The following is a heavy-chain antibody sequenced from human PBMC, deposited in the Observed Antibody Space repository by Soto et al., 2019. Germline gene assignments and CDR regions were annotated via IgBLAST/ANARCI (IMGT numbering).Heavy chain of an antibody. Sequence: GGSLRLSCAASGFTFSSYAMSWVRQAPGKGLEWVSAISGSGGSTYYADSVKGRFTISRDNSKNTLYLQMNSLRAEDTAVYYCAKIRRASFLPYYFDYWGQGTLVTVSS. V-gene: IGHV3-23*01. CDR2: ISGSGGST. CDR1: GFTFSSYA. D-gene: IGHD2-15*01. CDR3: AKIRRASFLPYYFDY. J-gene: IGHJ4*02.